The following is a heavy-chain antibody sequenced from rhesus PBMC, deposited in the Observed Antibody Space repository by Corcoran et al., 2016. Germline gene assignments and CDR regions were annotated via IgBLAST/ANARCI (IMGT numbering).Heavy chain of an antibody. D-gene: IGHD5-24*01. V-gene: IGHV3S5*01. J-gene: IGHJ4*01. CDR1: GFTFSSYG. Sequence: EVQLVETGGGLVQPGGSLKLSCAASGFTFSSYGMSWVRQAPGKGLEWVSAINLGGGNTYYPDSVKGPFTISRENSKNTLSLQMNSLRAEDTAVYYCAKVAGWQWADYWGQGVLVTVSS. CDR2: INLGGGNT. CDR3: AKVAGWQWADY.